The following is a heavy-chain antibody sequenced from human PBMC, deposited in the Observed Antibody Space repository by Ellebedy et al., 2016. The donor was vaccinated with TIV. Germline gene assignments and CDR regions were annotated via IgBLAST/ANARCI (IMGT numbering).Heavy chain of an antibody. J-gene: IGHJ6*02. Sequence: GGSLRLXXAASGFAFNSYGMNWVRQAPGKGLEWVAYINSDGQTLKHADAVKGRFTISRDNAKKSLYLQMSSLRVDDTAVYYCARDISSGWLYHYYGMDVWGQGTTVTVSS. CDR1: GFAFNSYG. CDR3: ARDISSGWLYHYYGMDV. D-gene: IGHD6-19*01. CDR2: INSDGQTL. V-gene: IGHV3-48*01.